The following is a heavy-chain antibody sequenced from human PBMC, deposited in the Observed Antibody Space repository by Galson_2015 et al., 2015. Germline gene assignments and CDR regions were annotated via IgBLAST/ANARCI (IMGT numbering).Heavy chain of an antibody. CDR3: RMTVAGRRHYNYYSGMDV. Sequence: SLRLSCEASGFTFSNAWMSCVRQAPGKGLEWVGRIKCKTDGGTTDYAAPVKGRFTITRHDSKNTLDLQMNSLKTEDTAVYYCRMTVAGRRHYNYYSGMDVWGQGTTVTVSS. CDR2: IKCKTDGGTT. V-gene: IGHV3-15*01. D-gene: IGHD6-19*01. CDR1: GFTFSNAW. J-gene: IGHJ6*02.